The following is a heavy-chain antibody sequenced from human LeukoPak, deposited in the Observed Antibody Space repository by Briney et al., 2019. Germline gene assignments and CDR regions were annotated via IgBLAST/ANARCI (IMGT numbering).Heavy chain of an antibody. D-gene: IGHD1-26*01. V-gene: IGHV3-64*01. Sequence: GGSLRLSCVAPGFSFDKFGMHWVRQAPGKGLEYVSSVSADESGKYYTKSVRGRFSISRDNSKNTMYLQLGNLRPDDMGIYYCASLDRSEIPWGPGTLVTVSS. CDR2: VSADESGK. CDR1: GFSFDKFG. CDR3: ASLDRSEIP. J-gene: IGHJ5*02.